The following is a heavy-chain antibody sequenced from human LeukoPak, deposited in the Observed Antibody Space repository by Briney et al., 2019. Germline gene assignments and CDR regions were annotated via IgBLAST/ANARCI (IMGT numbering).Heavy chain of an antibody. V-gene: IGHV1-18*04. CDR2: INAYNGDT. Sequence: ASVKVSCKASGCTFNTYGISWVRQAPGQGLEWMGWINAYNGDTNHAQKFQGRVTMTTDTSTTTAYMELGSLRSDDTAVYYCARDGSGHWFDPWGQGTLVTVSS. J-gene: IGHJ5*02. CDR3: ARDGSGHWFDP. D-gene: IGHD6-25*01. CDR1: GCTFNTYG.